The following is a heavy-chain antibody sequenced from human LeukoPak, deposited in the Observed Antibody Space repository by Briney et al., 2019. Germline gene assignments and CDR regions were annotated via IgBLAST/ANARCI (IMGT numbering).Heavy chain of an antibody. CDR3: AKVPYYYDSSGYCI. CDR1: GFTFSSYG. V-gene: IGHV3-30*18. Sequence: TGGSLRLSCAASGFTFSSYGMPWVRQAPGKGLEWVAVISYDGSNKYYADSVKGRFTISRDNSKNTLYLQMNSLRAEDTAVYYCAKVPYYYDSSGYCIWGQGTLVTVSS. J-gene: IGHJ4*02. CDR2: ISYDGSNK. D-gene: IGHD3-22*01.